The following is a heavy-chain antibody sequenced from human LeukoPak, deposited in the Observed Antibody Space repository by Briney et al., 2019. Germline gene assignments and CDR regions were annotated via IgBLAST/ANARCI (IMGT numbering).Heavy chain of an antibody. CDR3: AREVSNILTGYFDY. D-gene: IGHD3-9*01. J-gene: IGHJ4*02. CDR1: GGSISSSSYY. Sequence: SETLSLTCTVSGGSISSSSYYWGWIRQPPGKGLEWIGSIYYSGSTNYNPSLKSRVTISVDTSKNQFSLKLSSVTAADTAVYYCAREVSNILTGYFDYWGQGTLVTVSS. V-gene: IGHV4-39*07. CDR2: IYYSGST.